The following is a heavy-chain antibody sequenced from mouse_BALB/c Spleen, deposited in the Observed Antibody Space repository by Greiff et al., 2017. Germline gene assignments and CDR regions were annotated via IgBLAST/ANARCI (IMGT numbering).Heavy chain of an antibody. CDR1: GFNIKDTY. CDR2: IDPANGNT. V-gene: IGHV14-3*02. D-gene: IGHD1-1*01. J-gene: IGHJ4*01. Sequence: EVKLMESGAELVKPGASVKLSCTASGFNIKDTYMHWVKQRPEQGLEWIGRIDPANGNTKYDPKFQGKATITADTSSNTAYLQLSSLTSEDTAVYYCARRGLLRGYYAMDYWGQGTSVTVSS. CDR3: ARRGLLRGYYAMDY.